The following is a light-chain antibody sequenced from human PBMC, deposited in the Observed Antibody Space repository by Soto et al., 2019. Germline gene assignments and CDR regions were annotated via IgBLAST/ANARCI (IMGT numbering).Light chain of an antibody. CDR1: QGISSSY. CDR2: GAS. CDR3: QEYGTSPRT. V-gene: IGKV3-20*01. J-gene: IGKJ1*01. Sequence: EIVLTQSPGTLSLSPGAGATVSCRTSQGISSSYVAWYQQKPGQAPRLLIYGASSRATGIPDRFCGRGSGTDFTLTISRLELEDFAVYYCQEYGTSPRTFGQGTKVEVK.